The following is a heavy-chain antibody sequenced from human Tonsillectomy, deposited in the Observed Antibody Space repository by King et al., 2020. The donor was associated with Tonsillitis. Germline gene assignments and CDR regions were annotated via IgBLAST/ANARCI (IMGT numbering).Heavy chain of an antibody. V-gene: IGHV2-5*01. D-gene: IGHD2-21*02. J-gene: IGHJ4*02. CDR2: IYWNDDK. CDR3: AHSVIVVLPGNTLYYFDY. Sequence: TLKESGPTLVKPTQTLTLTCTFSGFSLSTSGVGVGWIRQPPGKALEWLALIYWNDDKYYSPSLRSRLTITKDTSKNQVVLRITNMDPADTATYYCAHSVIVVLPGNTLYYFDYWGQGTLVTVSS. CDR1: GFSLSTSGVG.